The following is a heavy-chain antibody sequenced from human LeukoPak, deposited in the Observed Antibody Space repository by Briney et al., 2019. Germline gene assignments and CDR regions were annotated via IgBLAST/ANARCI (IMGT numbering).Heavy chain of an antibody. CDR1: GFTFSSYD. D-gene: IGHD3-22*01. Sequence: GGSLRLSCAASGFTFSSYDMSWVRQAPGKGLEWVSAISGSGGSTYYADSVKGRFTISRDNSKNTLYLQMNSLRAEDTAVYYCAKIYYYDSSGYGNDAFDIWGQGTMVTVSS. V-gene: IGHV3-23*01. CDR2: ISGSGGST. CDR3: AKIYYYDSSGYGNDAFDI. J-gene: IGHJ3*02.